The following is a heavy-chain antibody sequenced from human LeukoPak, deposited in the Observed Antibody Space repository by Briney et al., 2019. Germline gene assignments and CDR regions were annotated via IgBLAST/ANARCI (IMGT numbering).Heavy chain of an antibody. V-gene: IGHV4-34*01. CDR3: AVVEGQPNYYYYMDV. CDR2: INQSGST. CDR1: GGSFSGYY. J-gene: IGHJ6*03. Sequence: PSETLSLTCAVYGGSFSGYYWTWIRQPPGKGLEWIGEINQSGSTNCNPSLKSRVTISVDTSKNQFSLNLSSVTAADTAVYYCAVVEGQPNYYYYMDVWGKGTTVTVSS. D-gene: IGHD6-13*01.